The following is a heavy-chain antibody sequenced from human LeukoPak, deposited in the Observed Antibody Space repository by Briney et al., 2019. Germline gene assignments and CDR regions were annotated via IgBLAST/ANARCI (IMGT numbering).Heavy chain of an antibody. CDR1: GGTFSSYA. CDR3: ARGGMGLTGKFDY. V-gene: IGHV1-69*05. D-gene: IGHD4/OR15-4a*01. CDR2: IIPIFGTA. J-gene: IGHJ4*02. Sequence: ASVKVSCKASGGTFSSYAISWVRQAPGQGLEWMGGIIPIFGTANYAQKFQGRVTITTDEPTSTAYMELSSLRSEDTAVYYCARGGMGLTGKFDYWGQGTLVTVSS.